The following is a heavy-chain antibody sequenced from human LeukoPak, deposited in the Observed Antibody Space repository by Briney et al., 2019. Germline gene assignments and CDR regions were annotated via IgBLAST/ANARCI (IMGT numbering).Heavy chain of an antibody. D-gene: IGHD1-1*01. V-gene: IGHV5-51*01. CDR3: ARNMERHQAFDI. CDR2: IYPGDSDT. J-gene: IGHJ3*02. Sequence: GEALKISCKGSGDSFTSHLIGWVRQEPGKGLEGMGIIYPGDSDTRYSPSSQGQVTISADKSINTAYLQWSSLKASDSAMYYCARNMERHQAFDIWGQGTMVTVSS. CDR1: GDSFTSHL.